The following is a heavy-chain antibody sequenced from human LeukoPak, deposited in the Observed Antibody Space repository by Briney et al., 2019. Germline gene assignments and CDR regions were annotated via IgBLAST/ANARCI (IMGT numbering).Heavy chain of an antibody. J-gene: IGHJ4*02. CDR2: INHSGST. Sequence: SETLSLTCAVYGGSFSGYYWSWIRQPPGKGLEWIGEINHSGSTNYNPSLKSRVTISVDTSKNQFSLKLSSVTAADTAVYYCARAQWSYGSGVFDCWGRGTLVTVSS. CDR1: GGSFSGYY. CDR3: ARAQWSYGSGVFDC. V-gene: IGHV4-34*01. D-gene: IGHD3-10*01.